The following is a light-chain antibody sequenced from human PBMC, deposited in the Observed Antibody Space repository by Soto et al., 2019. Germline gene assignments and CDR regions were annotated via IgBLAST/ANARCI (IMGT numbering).Light chain of an antibody. Sequence: EIVLTKSPGTLSLSPGERATLSCRAIQSVSSTYLAWYQQEPGQAPVLLLCCASNRASGIPDRFAGSGCGTDLTLTISRLEPEDFAVYYCQQYGTXPPTCGGGTKV. J-gene: IGKJ4*01. CDR2: CAS. CDR1: QSVSSTY. CDR3: QQYGTXPPT. V-gene: IGKV3-20*01.